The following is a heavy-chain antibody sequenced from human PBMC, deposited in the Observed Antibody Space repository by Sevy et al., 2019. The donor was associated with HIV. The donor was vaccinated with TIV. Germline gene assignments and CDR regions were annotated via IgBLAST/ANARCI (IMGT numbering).Heavy chain of an antibody. Sequence: GGSLRLSCAASGFTFDDYAMRWVRQAPGKGLEWVSGISWNSGSIGYADSVKGRFTISRDNAKNSLYLQMNSLRAEDTALYYCAKDMFLGGTAFAFDIWGQGTMVTVSS. J-gene: IGHJ3*02. V-gene: IGHV3-9*01. CDR2: ISWNSGSI. CDR3: AKDMFLGGTAFAFDI. CDR1: GFTFDDYA. D-gene: IGHD3-16*01.